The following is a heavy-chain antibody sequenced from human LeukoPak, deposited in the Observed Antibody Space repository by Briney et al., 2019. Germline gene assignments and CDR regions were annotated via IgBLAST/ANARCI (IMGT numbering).Heavy chain of an antibody. CDR2: IYYSGST. V-gene: IGHV4-39*07. Sequence: SETLSLTCTVSGGSISSSSYYWGWIRQPPGKGLEWIGSIYYSGSTYYNPSLKSRVTISVDTSKNQFSLKLSSVTAADTAVYYCARGGKNYYFDYWGQGTLVTVSS. CDR1: GGSISSSSYY. J-gene: IGHJ4*02. CDR3: ARGGKNYYFDY. D-gene: IGHD3-10*01.